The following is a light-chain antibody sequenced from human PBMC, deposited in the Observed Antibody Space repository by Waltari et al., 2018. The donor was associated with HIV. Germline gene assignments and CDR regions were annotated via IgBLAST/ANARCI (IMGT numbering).Light chain of an antibody. CDR1: ASAIGYFDY. J-gene: IGLJ1*01. CDR3: CSYAGTYTYV. CDR2: EVF. V-gene: IGLV2-11*01. Sequence: QSALTQPRSVSGSPGQSVTISCTGTASAIGYFDYVSWYQQYPGKAPKFIIYEVFQRPSGVPDRFTASKSGITASLTISGLQDEDEADYYCCSYAGTYTYVFGSGTTVTVL.